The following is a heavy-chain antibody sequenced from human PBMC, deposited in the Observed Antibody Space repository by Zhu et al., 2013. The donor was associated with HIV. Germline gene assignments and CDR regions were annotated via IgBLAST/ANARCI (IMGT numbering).Heavy chain of an antibody. J-gene: IGHJ6*02. CDR3: ARGRGYSYGQYYYYYGMDV. Sequence: QVQLVQSGAEVKKPGSSVKVSCKASGYTFTDFDLTWVRQATGQGLEWMGWMNPNSGNTGYAQKFQGRVTMTRNTSISTAYMELSSLRSEDTAVYYCARGRGYSYGQYYYYYGMDVVGQGP. D-gene: IGHD5-18*01. CDR2: MNPNSGNT. V-gene: IGHV1-8*01. CDR1: GYTFTDFD.